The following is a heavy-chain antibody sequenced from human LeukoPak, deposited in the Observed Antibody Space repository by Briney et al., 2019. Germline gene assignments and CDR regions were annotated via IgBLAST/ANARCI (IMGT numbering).Heavy chain of an antibody. CDR3: ARQGGYASPFDY. CDR2: IYNSGST. D-gene: IGHD5-12*01. CDR1: GGSISSYY. V-gene: IGHV4-4*07. J-gene: IGHJ4*02. Sequence: SSESLSLTCTVSGGSISSYYWSWIRQPAGKGLEWIGRIYNSGSTNYNPSLKSRVTISVDSSKKQFSLKLISVTAADAAVYYCARQGGYASPFDYWGQGTLVTVSS.